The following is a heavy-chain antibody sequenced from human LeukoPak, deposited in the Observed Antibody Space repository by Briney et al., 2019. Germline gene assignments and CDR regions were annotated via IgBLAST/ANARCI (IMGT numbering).Heavy chain of an antibody. CDR3: ARTTYYYGSRSRHEIDY. J-gene: IGHJ4*02. Sequence: SGRSLRLSCAASGFTFSTYGIHWVRQAPGKGLEWVSFISYDGSNEYYADSVKGRFTISRDNAKNSLYLQMNSLRAEDTAVYYCARTTYYYGSRSRHEIDYWGQGTLVTVSS. CDR2: ISYDGSNE. V-gene: IGHV3-30*03. D-gene: IGHD3-10*01. CDR1: GFTFSTYG.